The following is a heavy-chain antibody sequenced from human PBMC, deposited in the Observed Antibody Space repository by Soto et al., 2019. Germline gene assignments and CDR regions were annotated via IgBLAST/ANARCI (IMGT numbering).Heavy chain of an antibody. J-gene: IGHJ6*02. Sequence: GGSVRLSCAASGFTFSSYGMHWVRQAPGKGLEWVAVIWYDGSNKYYADSVKGRFTISRDNSKNTLYLQMNSLRAEGTAVYYCARDFGVYDFWSGYSPSYYGMDVWGQGTTVTVSS. CDR1: GFTFSSYG. CDR3: ARDFGVYDFWSGYSPSYYGMDV. CDR2: IWYDGSNK. D-gene: IGHD3-3*01. V-gene: IGHV3-33*01.